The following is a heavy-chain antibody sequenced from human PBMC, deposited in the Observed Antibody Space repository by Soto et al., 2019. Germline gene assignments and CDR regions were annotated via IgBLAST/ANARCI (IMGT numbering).Heavy chain of an antibody. V-gene: IGHV4-30-4*01. CDR3: ARVWMQDCSGGSCNGYYRFDP. Sequence: QVQLQESGPGLVKPSQTLSLTCTVSGGAISSGDYYWGWIRQPPGKGLKWIGYLYYSGSTYYNPALKSRVTLSVDTSKNQFSLRLSSVTAADTAVYYCARVWMQDCSGGSCNGYYRFDPWGQGTLVTVSS. D-gene: IGHD2-15*01. J-gene: IGHJ5*02. CDR1: GGAISSGDYY. CDR2: LYYSGST.